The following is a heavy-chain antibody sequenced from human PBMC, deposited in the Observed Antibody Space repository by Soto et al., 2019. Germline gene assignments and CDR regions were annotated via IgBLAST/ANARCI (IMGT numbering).Heavy chain of an antibody. CDR2: IGSRGDST. V-gene: IGHV3-23*01. CDR1: GFTFRSFA. J-gene: IGHJ4*02. CDR3: AKDLIYGYNSGRPFDS. Sequence: EVQLLDSGGGLVQPGGSLRLSCAASGFTFRSFAMSCVRQAPGKGLEWVSAIGSRGDSTYYADSVKGRFTISRDNSKNTLYLQMNSLRAEDTAVYYCAKDLIYGYNSGRPFDSWGQGTLVTVSS. D-gene: IGHD6-19*01.